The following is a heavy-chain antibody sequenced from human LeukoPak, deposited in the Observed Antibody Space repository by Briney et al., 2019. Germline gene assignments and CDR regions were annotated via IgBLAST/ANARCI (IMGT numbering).Heavy chain of an antibody. Sequence: SDTLSLPCAVYSDPYSGYYWSWLRHPPGRGLEWIGEINHSESTNQNPSLKSPVTISVDTCKNQFSLKLISVTAADTAVYYCAGESSSQVFRYWGQGTLVTVSS. CDR2: INHSEST. V-gene: IGHV4-34*01. J-gene: IGHJ4*02. CDR3: AGESSSQVFRY. CDR1: SDPYSGYY. D-gene: IGHD6-13*01.